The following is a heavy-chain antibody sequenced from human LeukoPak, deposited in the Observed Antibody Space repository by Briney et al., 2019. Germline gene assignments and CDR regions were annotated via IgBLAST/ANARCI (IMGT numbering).Heavy chain of an antibody. CDR1: GFTFSSYG. CDR3: AKHSGSYFVYYFDC. V-gene: IGHV3-23*01. CDR2: IRGRGYET. D-gene: IGHD1-26*01. J-gene: IGHJ4*02. Sequence: GGSLSLSCGVSGFTFSSYGMSCVRAAPGEGLEWGSVIRGRGYETDYAGSAKSRFTISRDNYSLYLQMNSLRPEDTAFYYCAKHSGSYFVYYFDCWGQGTLVTVSS.